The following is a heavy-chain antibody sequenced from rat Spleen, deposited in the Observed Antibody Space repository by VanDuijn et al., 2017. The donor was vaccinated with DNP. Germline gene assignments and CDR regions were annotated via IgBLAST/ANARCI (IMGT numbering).Heavy chain of an antibody. V-gene: IGHV5S23*01. CDR2: ISHNGGYT. D-gene: IGHD1-4*01. CDR3: ARGNYPGINTFDY. Sequence: EVQLVESGGGLVQPGRSLKLSCAASGFTFSNYYMAWVRQAPARGLEWVASISHNGGYTYYRDSVKGRFTFSRDNEKNTQYLQMDSLRSEDSATYYCARGNYPGINTFDYWGQGVKVTVSS. J-gene: IGHJ2*01. CDR1: GFTFSNYY.